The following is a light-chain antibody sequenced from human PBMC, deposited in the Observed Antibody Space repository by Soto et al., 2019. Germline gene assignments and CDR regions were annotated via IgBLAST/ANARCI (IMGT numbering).Light chain of an antibody. Sequence: EIVLTQSPATLSLSPGERATLSCRASQSVSYYLAWYQQKPGQAPRLLIYDASNRATGIPARFSGRGSGTDFTLTISSLEPEDFAVYYCQQRYNRPTFGQGTKVEIK. J-gene: IGKJ1*01. CDR1: QSVSYY. CDR3: QQRYNRPT. CDR2: DAS. V-gene: IGKV3-11*01.